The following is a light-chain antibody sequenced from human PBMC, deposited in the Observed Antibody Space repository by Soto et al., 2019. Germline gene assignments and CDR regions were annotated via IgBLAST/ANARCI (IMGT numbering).Light chain of an antibody. CDR1: NIGNKS. V-gene: IGLV3-21*02. CDR2: DDS. CDR3: QVWDSTSDHRV. Sequence: SYELTQPPSVSVAPGQTARITCGGSNIGNKSVHWYQQKPGQAPVLVVYDDSDRPSGIPERLSGSNSADTATLTISRVEAGDEADYYCQVWDSTSDHRVFGGGTKVTVL. J-gene: IGLJ3*02.